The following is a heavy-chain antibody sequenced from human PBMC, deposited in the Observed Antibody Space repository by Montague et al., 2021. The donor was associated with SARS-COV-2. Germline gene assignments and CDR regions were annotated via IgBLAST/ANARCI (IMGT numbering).Heavy chain of an antibody. CDR2: IYYSGST. V-gene: IGHV4-59*08. J-gene: IGHJ5*02. CDR1: GGSISGYY. CDR3: ARHLPYSGSYNWFDP. D-gene: IGHD1-26*01. Sequence: SETLSLTCTVSGGSISGYYGSWIRQSPGKGLEWIGYIYYSGSTTYNPSLKNRASISVDSAKRQFSLKLSAVTAADSAVYYCARHLPYSGSYNWFDPWGQGTLVTVSS.